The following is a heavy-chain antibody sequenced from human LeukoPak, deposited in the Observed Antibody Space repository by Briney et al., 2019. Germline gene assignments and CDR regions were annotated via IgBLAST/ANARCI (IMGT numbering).Heavy chain of an antibody. V-gene: IGHV3-30-3*01. D-gene: IGHD3-16*01. CDR3: ASWRSYSDY. J-gene: IGHJ4*02. CDR1: GFTFSSYA. Sequence: GGSLRLSCAASGFTFSSYAMHWVRQAPGKGLEWVAVISYDGSNKYYADSVKGRFTISRDNSKNTLYLQMNSLRAEDTAVYYCASWRSYSDYWGQGTLVTVSS. CDR2: ISYDGSNK.